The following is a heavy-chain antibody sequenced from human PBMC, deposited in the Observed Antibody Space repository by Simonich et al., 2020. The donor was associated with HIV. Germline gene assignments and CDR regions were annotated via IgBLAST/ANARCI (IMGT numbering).Heavy chain of an antibody. V-gene: IGHV3-15*01. CDR2: IKSKATGGTT. CDR1: GFTFTTTW. Sequence: EVQLVESGGGLVNPGGSLRLSCAASGFTFTTTWMSWVRRAQGKGLGWVCRIKSKATGGTTDYAAPVKGRFTISRDDSGNTLYLQMNSLKTEDTAIYYCTTTFFSDSSGSYWGQGTLVIVSS. CDR3: TTTFFSDSSGSY. J-gene: IGHJ4*02. D-gene: IGHD3-22*01.